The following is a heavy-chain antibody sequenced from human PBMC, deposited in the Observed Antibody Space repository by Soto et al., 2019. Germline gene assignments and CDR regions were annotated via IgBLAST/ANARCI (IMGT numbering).Heavy chain of an antibody. V-gene: IGHV4-59*01. CDR2: IYYSGST. Sequence: SETLSLTCTVSGGSISSYYWSWIRQPPGKGLEWIGYIYYSGSTNYNPSLKSRVTISVDTSKNQFSLKLSSVTAADTAVYYCATSVAGKGDFDYWGQGTLVTSPQ. D-gene: IGHD6-19*01. CDR1: GGSISSYY. CDR3: ATSVAGKGDFDY. J-gene: IGHJ4*02.